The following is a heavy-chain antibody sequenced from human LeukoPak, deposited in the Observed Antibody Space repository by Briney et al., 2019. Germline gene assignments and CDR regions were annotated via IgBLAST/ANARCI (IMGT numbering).Heavy chain of an antibody. V-gene: IGHV1-46*01. CDR1: GYTFTSYY. Sequence: ASVKVSCKASGYTFTSYYMHWVRQAPGQGLEWMGIINPSGGSTSYTQKFQGRVTITADESTSTAYMELSSLRSEDTAVYYCARDSKGYYDSSGYSHGMDVWGQGTTVTVSS. CDR2: INPSGGST. J-gene: IGHJ6*02. CDR3: ARDSKGYYDSSGYSHGMDV. D-gene: IGHD3-22*01.